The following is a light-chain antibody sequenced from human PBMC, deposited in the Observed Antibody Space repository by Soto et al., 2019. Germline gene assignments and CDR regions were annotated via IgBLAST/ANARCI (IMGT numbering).Light chain of an antibody. Sequence: DIQMTQSPSTLSTSVGYRVTITCRASQSISSWLAWYQQKPGKAPKLLIFDVSSLHTGVPSRFSGSGSGTEFTLTISSLQPDDFATYYCQQFNDYPLTFGGGTKVDIK. CDR1: QSISSW. CDR3: QQFNDYPLT. CDR2: DVS. J-gene: IGKJ4*01. V-gene: IGKV1-5*01.